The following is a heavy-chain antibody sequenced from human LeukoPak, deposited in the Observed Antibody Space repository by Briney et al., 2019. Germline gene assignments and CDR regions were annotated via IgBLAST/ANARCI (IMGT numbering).Heavy chain of an antibody. CDR1: GGSISSRSYY. CDR2: IYFRGST. V-gene: IGHV4-39*01. J-gene: IGHJ4*02. D-gene: IGHD5-12*01. Sequence: PSETLSLTCTVSGGSISSRSYYWGWIRQPRGKGLEWIGRIYFRGSTYYNPSLKSRVTIFVDTSKNQFSLKLSSVTAADTAVYYCARLGYSGYDYYFDYWGQGTLVTVSS. CDR3: ARLGYSGYDYYFDY.